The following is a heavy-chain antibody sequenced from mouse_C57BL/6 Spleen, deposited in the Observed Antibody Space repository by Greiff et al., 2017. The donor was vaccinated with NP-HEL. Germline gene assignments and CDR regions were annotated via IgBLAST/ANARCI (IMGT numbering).Heavy chain of an antibody. J-gene: IGHJ2*01. CDR3: ARSPYYVDY. CDR2: IDPYDSYT. CDR1: GYTFPSYW. V-gene: IGHV1-50*01. Sequence: VQLQQPGAELVQPGASVKLSCKASGYTFPSYWMQWVKQRPGQGLEWIGEIDPYDSYTNYNQKFKGKATLTRDTSPSTAYMQLSRLTSEDSAVYYCARSPYYVDYWGQGTTLTVSS.